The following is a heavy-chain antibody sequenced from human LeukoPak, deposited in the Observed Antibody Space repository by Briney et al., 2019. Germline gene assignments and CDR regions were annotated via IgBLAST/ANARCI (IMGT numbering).Heavy chain of an antibody. D-gene: IGHD2-21*02. CDR1: GYPISSGYY. J-gene: IGHJ3*02. CDR3: ARYRNCGSDCYDAFDI. V-gene: IGHV4-38-2*02. Sequence: SSETLSLTCTVSGYPISSGYYWGWIRQPPGKGLEWIGGIYHRGSTYYNPSLKSRVTISVDTSKNQFSLKLNSVTAADTAVYYCARYRNCGSDCYDAFDIWGQGTMVTVSS. CDR2: IYHRGST.